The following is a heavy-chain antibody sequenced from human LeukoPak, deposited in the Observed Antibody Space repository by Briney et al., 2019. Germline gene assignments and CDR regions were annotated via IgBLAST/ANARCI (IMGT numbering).Heavy chain of an antibody. CDR1: GGSISSYY. V-gene: IGHV4-59*08. J-gene: IGHJ4*02. Sequence: SETLPLTCTVSGGSISSYYWSWIRQPPGKGLEWIGYIYYSGSTNYNPSLKSRVTISVDTSKNQFSLKLSSVTAADTAVYYCARHGYGLLFDYWGQGTLVTVSS. CDR3: ARHGYGLLFDY. CDR2: IYYSGST. D-gene: IGHD5-24*01.